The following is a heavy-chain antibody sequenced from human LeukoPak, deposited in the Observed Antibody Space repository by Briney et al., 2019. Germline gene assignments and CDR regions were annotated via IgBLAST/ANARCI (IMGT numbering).Heavy chain of an antibody. J-gene: IGHJ5*02. Sequence: GRSLRLSCAASGFTFSSYSMSWVRQAPGKGLEWVGRIKSKTDGGTTDYAAPVKGRFTISRDDSKNTLYLQMNSLKTEDTAVYYCTTGGAPPPGGSGTPTGFDPWGQGTLVTVSS. D-gene: IGHD3-10*01. CDR2: IKSKTDGGTT. CDR1: GFTFSSYS. V-gene: IGHV3-15*01. CDR3: TTGGAPPPGGSGTPTGFDP.